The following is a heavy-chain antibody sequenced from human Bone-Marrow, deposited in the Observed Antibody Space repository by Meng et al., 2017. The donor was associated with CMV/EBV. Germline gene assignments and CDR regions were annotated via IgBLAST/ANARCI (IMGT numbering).Heavy chain of an antibody. CDR2: IKQDGSEK. CDR3: ARDLWGDSSGSYFDY. V-gene: IGHV3-7*01. J-gene: IGHJ4*02. D-gene: IGHD3-22*01. CDR1: GFTFSSYA. Sequence: GESLKISCAASGFTFSSYAMSWVRQAPGKGLEWVANIKQDGSEKYYVDSVKGRFTVSRDNAKNSLYFQMNSLRAEDTAVYYCARDLWGDSSGSYFDYWGQGTLVTVSS.